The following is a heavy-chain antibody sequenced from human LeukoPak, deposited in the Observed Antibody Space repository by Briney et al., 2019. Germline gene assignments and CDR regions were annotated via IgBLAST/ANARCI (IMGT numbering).Heavy chain of an antibody. V-gene: IGHV3-21*01. CDR3: ASRSGSYRAFDY. CDR2: ISSGGRYI. D-gene: IGHD3-10*01. J-gene: IGHJ4*02. CDR1: GFTVSSNY. Sequence: PGGSLRLSCAASGFTVSSNYMNWVRQAPGKGLEWVSSISSGGRYIFYADSVKGRFTISRDNAKNSLHLQMNSLRAEDTAVYYCASRSGSYRAFDYWGQGTLVTVSS.